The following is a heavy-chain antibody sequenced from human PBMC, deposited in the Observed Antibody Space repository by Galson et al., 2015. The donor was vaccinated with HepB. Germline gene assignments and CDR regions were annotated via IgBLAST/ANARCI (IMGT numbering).Heavy chain of an antibody. CDR2: ISYDGSNK. Sequence: SLRLSCAASGFTFSSYGMHWVRQAPGKGLEWVAVISYDGSNKYYADSVKGRFTISRDNSKNTLYLQMNSLRAEDTAVYYCAKDSSGSHDMGYWGQGTLVTVSS. CDR3: AKDSSGSHDMGY. J-gene: IGHJ4*02. V-gene: IGHV3-30*18. CDR1: GFTFSSYG. D-gene: IGHD3-22*01.